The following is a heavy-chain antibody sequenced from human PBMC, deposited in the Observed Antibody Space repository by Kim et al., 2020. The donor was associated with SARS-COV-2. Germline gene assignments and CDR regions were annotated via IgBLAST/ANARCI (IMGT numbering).Heavy chain of an antibody. J-gene: IGHJ6*02. CDR1: GGSISSGGYY. CDR2: IYYSGST. D-gene: IGHD4-17*01. V-gene: IGHV4-31*03. Sequence: SETLSLTCTVSGGSISSGGYYWSWIRQHPGKGLEWIGYIYYSGSTYYNPSLKSRVTISVDTSKNQFSLKLSSVTAADTAVYYCARRIKIGDYLGYYYYYGMDVWGQGTTVTVSS. CDR3: ARRIKIGDYLGYYYYYGMDV.